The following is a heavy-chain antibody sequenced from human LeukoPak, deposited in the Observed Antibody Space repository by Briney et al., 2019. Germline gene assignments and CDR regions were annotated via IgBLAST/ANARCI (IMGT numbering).Heavy chain of an antibody. CDR2: ISWDGGST. J-gene: IGHJ3*02. V-gene: IGHV3-43D*03. D-gene: IGHD3-22*01. Sequence: PGGSLRLSCAASGVTFDDYAMHWVRQAPGKGLEWVSLISWDGGSTYYADSVKGRFTISRDNSKNSLYLQMNSLRAEDTALYYCAKDTSSYDSSGYYAAAGAFDIWGQGTMVTVSS. CDR1: GVTFDDYA. CDR3: AKDTSSYDSSGYYAAAGAFDI.